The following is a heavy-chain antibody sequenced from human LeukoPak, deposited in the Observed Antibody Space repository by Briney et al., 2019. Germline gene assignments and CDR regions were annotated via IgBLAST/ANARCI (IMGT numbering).Heavy chain of an antibody. V-gene: IGHV4-59*08. Sequence: SETLSLTCTVSGGSISSYYWSWIRQPPGKGLEWIGYIYYSGSTNYNPSLKSRVTISVDTSKNQFSLKLSSVTAADTAVYYCVRHPSDCSSTSCYAAPWGQGTLVTVSS. CDR3: VRHPSDCSSTSCYAAP. CDR1: GGSISSYY. CDR2: IYYSGST. D-gene: IGHD2-2*01. J-gene: IGHJ5*02.